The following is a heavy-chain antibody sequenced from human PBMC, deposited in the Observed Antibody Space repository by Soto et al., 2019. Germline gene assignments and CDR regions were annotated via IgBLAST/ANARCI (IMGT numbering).Heavy chain of an antibody. CDR1: GYTFTRNW. J-gene: IGHJ3*01. Sequence: VASLKISGNGSGYTFTRNWIGWVRQMPWKGLEWMGIIFPIDSDTRYSPSSQGQVTISADNSISTAYLQWSSLKASDTAIYYCATPGGRDFNAFDVWGQGTMVTVSS. CDR2: IFPIDSDT. D-gene: IGHD2-21*02. V-gene: IGHV5-51*01. CDR3: ATPGGRDFNAFDV.